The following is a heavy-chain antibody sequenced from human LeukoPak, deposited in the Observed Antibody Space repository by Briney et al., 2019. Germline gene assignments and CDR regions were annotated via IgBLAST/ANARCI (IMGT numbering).Heavy chain of an antibody. D-gene: IGHD3-22*01. CDR1: GGSISSYY. V-gene: IGHV4-59*12. J-gene: IGHJ5*02. CDR3: ARVGGDSSGYWGCDP. CDR2: IYYSGST. Sequence: SETLSLTCTVSGGSISSYYWSWIRQPPGKGLEWIGYIYYSGSTNYNPSLKSRVTISVDTSKNQFSLKLSSVTAAQTAVYYCARVGGDSSGYWGCDPWGQGTLVTVSS.